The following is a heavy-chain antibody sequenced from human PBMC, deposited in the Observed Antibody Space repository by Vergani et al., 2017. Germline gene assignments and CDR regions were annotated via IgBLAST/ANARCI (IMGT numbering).Heavy chain of an antibody. D-gene: IGHD1-26*01. J-gene: IGHJ4*02. V-gene: IGHV1-18*04. CDR3: AKEARLGGFFDY. CDR1: GYTFTSYG. Sequence: QVQLVQSGAEVKKPGASVKFSCKASGYTFTSYGISWVRQAPEQGLEWVGVIRPDGFSTFYAQKFQGNVTITRDTSTTTVYMEVTSLRSDDTAVYYCAKEARLGGFFDYWGQGALVTVSS. CDR2: IRPDGFST.